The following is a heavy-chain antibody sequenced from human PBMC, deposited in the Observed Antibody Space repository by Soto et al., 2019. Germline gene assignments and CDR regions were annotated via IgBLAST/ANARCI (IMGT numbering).Heavy chain of an antibody. CDR3: ARARPDFWSGPPTY. J-gene: IGHJ4*02. CDR1: GFTFSDYY. D-gene: IGHD3-3*01. Sequence: PGGSLRLSCAASGFTFSDYYMSWIRQAPGKGLEWVSYISSSGSTIYYADSVKGRFTISRGNAKNSLYLQMNSLRAEDTAVYYCARARPDFWSGPPTYWGQGTLVTVSS. CDR2: ISSSGSTI. V-gene: IGHV3-11*01.